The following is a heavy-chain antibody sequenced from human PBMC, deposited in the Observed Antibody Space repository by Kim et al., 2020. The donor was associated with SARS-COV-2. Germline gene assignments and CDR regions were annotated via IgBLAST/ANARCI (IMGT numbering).Heavy chain of an antibody. D-gene: IGHD5-18*01. Sequence: QKVQGRVTITADKSTSTAYMELSSLRSEDTAVYYCARPGDTAMVNDAFDIWGQGTMVTVSS. J-gene: IGHJ3*02. V-gene: IGHV1-69*02. CDR3: ARPGDTAMVNDAFDI.